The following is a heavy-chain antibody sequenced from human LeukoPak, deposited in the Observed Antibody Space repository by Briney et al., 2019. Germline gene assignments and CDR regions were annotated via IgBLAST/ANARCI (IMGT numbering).Heavy chain of an antibody. Sequence: GGSLRVSCAAPGYTFRIYEMNRVRQAPGKGGECVSFISISCRTIYYANSLTRRFIISRDNPKTSLYLQMNTLRGEGTTVYYCARDRGVITVYWGQGTLVTVSS. CDR1: GYTFRIYE. CDR2: ISISCRTI. CDR3: ARDRGVITVY. D-gene: IGHD4-11*01. V-gene: IGHV3-48*03. J-gene: IGHJ4*02.